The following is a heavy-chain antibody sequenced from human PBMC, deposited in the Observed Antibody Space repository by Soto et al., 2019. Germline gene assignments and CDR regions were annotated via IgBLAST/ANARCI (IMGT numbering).Heavy chain of an antibody. CDR1: GYNFTTYG. CDR2: ISPYNGNT. CDR3: AGDPDYYGSGIHLTFVC. J-gene: IGHJ4*01. V-gene: IGHV1-18*03. D-gene: IGHD3-10*01. Sequence: GASVKVSCKGSGYNFTTYGSTWVRQAPGRGREWMGWISPYNGNTNSAQKVQGRVTMTTDTSTSTAYMELRSLRSDVLVVYYCAGDPDYYGSGIHLTFVCWG.